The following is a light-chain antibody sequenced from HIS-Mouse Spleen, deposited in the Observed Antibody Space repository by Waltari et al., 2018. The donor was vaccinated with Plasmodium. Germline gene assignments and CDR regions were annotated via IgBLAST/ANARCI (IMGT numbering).Light chain of an antibody. CDR2: QDS. CDR1: ALPKKY. V-gene: IGLV3-1*01. J-gene: IGLJ2*01. CDR3: QAWDSSTVV. Sequence: SYELTQPPSVSVSPGQTARITCPGAALPKKYACWYQQKPGPSPVLVIYQDSKRPSGIPERFSGSNSGNTATLTISGTQAMDEADYYCQAWDSSTVVFGGGTKLTVL.